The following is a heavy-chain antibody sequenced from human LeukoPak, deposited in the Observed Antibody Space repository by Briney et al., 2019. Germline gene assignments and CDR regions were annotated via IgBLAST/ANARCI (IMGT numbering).Heavy chain of an antibody. CDR1: GFTFNSYA. CDR2: ISGSGGST. CDR3: AKDHLSGIAVASGGFDY. Sequence: PGGSLRLSRAASGFTFNSYAMSWVRQAPGKGLEWVSAISGSGGSTYYADSVKGRFTISRDNSKNTLYLQMNSLRAEDTAVYYCAKDHLSGIAVASGGFDYWGQGTLVTVSS. D-gene: IGHD6-19*01. J-gene: IGHJ4*02. V-gene: IGHV3-23*01.